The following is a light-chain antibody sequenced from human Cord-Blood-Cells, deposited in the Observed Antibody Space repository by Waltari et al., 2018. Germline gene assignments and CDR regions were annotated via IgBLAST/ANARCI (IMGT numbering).Light chain of an antibody. CDR3: QQYDNLPWT. J-gene: IGKJ1*01. CDR1: QDSSNN. V-gene: IGKV1-33*01. Sequence: DIPTILSPSSLSASVGDRLTITCEASQDSSNNLNWYQQKPGKAPKLLIYDGSNMETRVPSRFSGSGSGTDFTFTISSLQPEDIATYYCQQYDNLPWTFGQGTKVEIK. CDR2: DGS.